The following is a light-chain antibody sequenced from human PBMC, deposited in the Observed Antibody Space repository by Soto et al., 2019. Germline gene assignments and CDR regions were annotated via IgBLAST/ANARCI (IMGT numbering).Light chain of an antibody. CDR2: GAS. V-gene: IGKV3-20*01. CDR1: QTVSSDY. Sequence: EVDFGRCPDIISLSAGERATLSCRASQTVSSDYLVWYQHKPGQAPRLLIYGASNRATGIPDRFSGSGSGTDFTLIINRLEPEDVAIYYCQQYGGSPRITFGQGTRLEI. CDR3: QQYGGSPRIT. J-gene: IGKJ5*01.